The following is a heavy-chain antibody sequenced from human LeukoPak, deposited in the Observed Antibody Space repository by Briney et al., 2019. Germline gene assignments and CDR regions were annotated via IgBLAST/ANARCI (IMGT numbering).Heavy chain of an antibody. CDR3: ARQTIFGVVTGTDV. V-gene: IGHV1-46*01. CDR1: GYTFTSYY. Sequence: ASVKVSCKASGYTFTSYYMHWVRQARGQGLEWMGITNPSGGSTSYAQKFQGRVTMTRDTPTSTVYMELSSLRSEDTAVYYRARQTIFGVVTGTDVWGQGTTVTVSS. D-gene: IGHD3-3*01. J-gene: IGHJ6*02. CDR2: TNPSGGST.